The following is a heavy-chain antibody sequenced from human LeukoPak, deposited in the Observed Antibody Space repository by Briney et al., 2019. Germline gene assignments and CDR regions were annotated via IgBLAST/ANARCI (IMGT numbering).Heavy chain of an antibody. CDR2: IKRDGSEK. V-gene: IGHV3-7*01. J-gene: IGHJ4*02. CDR1: GFTFNYYW. CDR3: TTIYCTNGVCYYFDY. Sequence: GGSLRLSCAASGFTFNYYWMSWVRQAPGKGLEWVANIKRDGSEKYYADSVKGRFTIARDNAKNSLYLQMNSLRAEDTAVYYCTTIYCTNGVCYYFDYWGQGTLVTVSS. D-gene: IGHD2-8*01.